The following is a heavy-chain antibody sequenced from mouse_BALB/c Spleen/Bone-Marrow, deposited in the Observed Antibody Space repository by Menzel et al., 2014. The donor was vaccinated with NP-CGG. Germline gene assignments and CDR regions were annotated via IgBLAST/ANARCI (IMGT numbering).Heavy chain of an antibody. J-gene: IGHJ3*01. CDR3: ARGGDNFAWFAY. Sequence: VQLQQSGAELVTPGASVKLSCKVSGYTFTTYWMHWVKQRPGHGLEWIGQVDPSDGYTNYSQMFKGKATLTVDKSSSTAYMQLSSLSSEDSAVYYCARGGDNFAWFAYWGQGTLVTVSA. CDR1: GYTFTTYW. V-gene: IGHV1-69*02. D-gene: IGHD1-3*01. CDR2: VDPSDGYT.